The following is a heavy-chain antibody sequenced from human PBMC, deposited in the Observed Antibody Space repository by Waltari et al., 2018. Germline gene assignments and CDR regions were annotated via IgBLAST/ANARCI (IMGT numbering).Heavy chain of an antibody. CDR3: ATRFGVVIPNAFDI. CDR1: GYTLTELS. CDR2: FGPEDGET. J-gene: IGHJ3*02. Sequence: QVQLVQSGAEVKKPGASVKVSCKVSGYTLTELSMHCVRQAPGKGRGWRGGFGPEDGETIYAQKFQGRVTMNEDTSTDTAYMELSSLRSEDTAVYYCATRFGVVIPNAFDIWGQGTMVTVSS. D-gene: IGHD3-3*01. V-gene: IGHV1-24*01.